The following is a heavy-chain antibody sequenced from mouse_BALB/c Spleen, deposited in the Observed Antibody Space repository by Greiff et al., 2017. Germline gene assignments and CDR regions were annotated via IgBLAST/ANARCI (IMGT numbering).Heavy chain of an antibody. CDR1: GYTFTSYW. CDR2: INPSNGRT. D-gene: IGHD2-4*01. J-gene: IGHJ2*01. CDR3: ARSPTMITDY. V-gene: IGHV1S81*02. Sequence: QVQLQQSGAELVKPGASVKLSCKASGYTFTSYWMHWVKQRPGQGLEWIGEINPSNGRTNYNEKFKSKATLTVDKSSSTAYMQLSSLTSEDSAVYYCARSPTMITDYWGQGTTLTVSS.